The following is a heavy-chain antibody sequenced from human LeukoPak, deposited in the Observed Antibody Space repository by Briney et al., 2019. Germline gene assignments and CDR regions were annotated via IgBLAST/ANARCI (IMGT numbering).Heavy chain of an antibody. D-gene: IGHD2-2*01. J-gene: IGHJ4*02. CDR3: ARGYCSSTSPLRCVKQRDFDY. CDR1: GYTFTSYG. CDR2: ISAYNGNT. V-gene: IGHV1-18*01. Sequence: ASVKVSCXASGYTFTSYGISWVRQAPGQGLEWMGWISAYNGNTNYAQKLQVRVTMTTDTSTSTAYMELRSLRSDDTAVYYCARGYCSSTSPLRCVKQRDFDYWGQGTLVTVSS.